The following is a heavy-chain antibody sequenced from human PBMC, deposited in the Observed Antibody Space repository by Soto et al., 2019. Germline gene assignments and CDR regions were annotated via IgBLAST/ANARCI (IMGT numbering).Heavy chain of an antibody. CDR1: GCMFGSYA. CDR2: ISGGGSTT. CDR3: AKARKYSSPYDS. V-gene: IGHV3-23*01. J-gene: IGHJ5*01. Sequence: EVQLLESGGGLVQPGGSLRLSWATSGCMFGSYAMNWVRQAPGKGLEWVSVISGGGSTTNYADSVRGRFTTSGDSSTDTVYLQMYSLRVEDTAVYYCAKARKYSSPYDSWGQGTLVTVSS. D-gene: IGHD6-19*01.